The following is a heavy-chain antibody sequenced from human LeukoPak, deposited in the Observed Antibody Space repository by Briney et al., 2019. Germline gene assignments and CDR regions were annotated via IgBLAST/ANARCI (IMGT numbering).Heavy chain of an antibody. CDR2: ISYDGSNK. CDR3: ARGDDIVVVPAAMTLFGSLDY. Sequence: GRSLRLSCAASGFTFSSYAMHWVRQAPGKGLEWVAVISYDGSNKYYADSVKGRFTISRDNSKNTLYLQMNSLRAEDTAVHYCARGDDIVVVPAAMTLFGSLDYWGQGTLVTVSS. CDR1: GFTFSSYA. D-gene: IGHD2-2*01. J-gene: IGHJ4*02. V-gene: IGHV3-30*04.